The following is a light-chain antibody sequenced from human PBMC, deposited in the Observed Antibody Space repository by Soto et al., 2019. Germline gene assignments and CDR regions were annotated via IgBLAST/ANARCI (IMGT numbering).Light chain of an antibody. Sequence: DIQMAQSPSTLSASVGDRVTITCRASQSISGWLAWYQQKPGKAPKLLIYDASGLESGVPSRFSGSGSGIEFSLLISSLQPDDFATYSGQQYNYYPDTFGQGTKLEIK. V-gene: IGKV1-5*01. J-gene: IGKJ2*01. CDR3: QQYNYYPDT. CDR2: DAS. CDR1: QSISGW.